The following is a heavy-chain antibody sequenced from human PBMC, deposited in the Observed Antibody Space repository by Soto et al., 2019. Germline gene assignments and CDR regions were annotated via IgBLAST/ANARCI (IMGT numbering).Heavy chain of an antibody. D-gene: IGHD4-17*01. CDR3: AKHYGGSPGGYFHF. CDR2: ISDSGVTT. Sequence: GSLRLSCSASGFTFDNYGMSWVRQAPGKGLECVSIISDSGVTTYYADSVKGRFTISRDNSKNTLFLQMNSLRVDDTAVYYCAKHYGGSPGGYFHFWGQGTLVTVSS. V-gene: IGHV3-23*01. CDR1: GFTFDNYG. J-gene: IGHJ4*02.